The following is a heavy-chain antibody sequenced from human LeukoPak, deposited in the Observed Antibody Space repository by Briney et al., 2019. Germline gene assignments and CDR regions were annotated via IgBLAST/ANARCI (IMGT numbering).Heavy chain of an antibody. Sequence: GGSLRLSCTAYGFTFSNAWMSWVRQAPGKGLEWVGRIKSKTDGGTTDYAAPVKGRFTISRDDSKNTLYLQMNSLKTEDTAVYYCTCYSGYCSSTSCYYYGMDVWGQGTTVTVSS. CDR2: IKSKTDGGTT. J-gene: IGHJ6*02. V-gene: IGHV3-15*01. CDR3: TCYSGYCSSTSCYYYGMDV. CDR1: GFTFSNAW. D-gene: IGHD2-2*01.